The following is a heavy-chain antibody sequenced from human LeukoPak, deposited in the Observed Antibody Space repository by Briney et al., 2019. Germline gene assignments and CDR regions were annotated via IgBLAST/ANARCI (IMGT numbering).Heavy chain of an antibody. CDR3: AKGPRYDSSGYDDYYFDY. Sequence: PGGSLRLSCAASGFTFSSYGMHWVRQAPGKGLEWVAVISYDGSNKYYADSVKGRLTISRDNSKNTLYLQMNSLRAEDTAVYYCAKGPRYDSSGYDDYYFDYWGQGTLVTVSS. CDR1: GFTFSSYG. J-gene: IGHJ4*02. D-gene: IGHD3-22*01. V-gene: IGHV3-30*18. CDR2: ISYDGSNK.